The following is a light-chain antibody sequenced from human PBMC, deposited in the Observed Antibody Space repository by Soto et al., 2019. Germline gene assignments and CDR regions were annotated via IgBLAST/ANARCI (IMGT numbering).Light chain of an antibody. CDR3: QQYENPLLT. J-gene: IGKJ4*01. CDR1: QDISNY. Sequence: DIQMTQSPSSLSASVGDRVTITCQASQDISNYLIWYQQKPGKAPKLLIYDASNLETGVPSRFSGSVSGTDFTFTISGLQPEDTATYYCQQYENPLLTFGGGTNVQIK. V-gene: IGKV1-33*01. CDR2: DAS.